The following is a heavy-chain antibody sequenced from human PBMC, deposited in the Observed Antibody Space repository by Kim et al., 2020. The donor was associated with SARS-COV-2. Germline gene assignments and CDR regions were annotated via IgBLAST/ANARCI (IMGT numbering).Heavy chain of an antibody. V-gene: IGHV1-46*01. Sequence: ASVKVSCKASGYTFTSYYMHWVRQAPGQGLEWMGIINPSGGSTSYAQKFQGRVTMTRDTSTSTVYMELSSLRSEDTAVYYCARRYSSGWLREYYFDYWGQGTLVTVSS. J-gene: IGHJ4*02. CDR2: INPSGGST. D-gene: IGHD6-19*01. CDR3: ARRYSSGWLREYYFDY. CDR1: GYTFTSYY.